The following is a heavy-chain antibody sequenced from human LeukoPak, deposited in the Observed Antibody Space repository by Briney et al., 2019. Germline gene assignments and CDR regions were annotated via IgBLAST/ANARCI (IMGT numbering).Heavy chain of an antibody. CDR2: INHSGST. D-gene: IGHD3-3*01. V-gene: IGHV4-34*01. CDR1: GGSFSGYY. CDR3: ARVRFLEWLLYERYYFDY. J-gene: IGHJ4*02. Sequence: SETLSLTCAVYGGSFSGYYWGWIRQPPGKGLEWIGEINHSGSTNYNPSLKSRVTISVDTSKNQFSLKLSSVTAADTAVYYCARVRFLEWLLYERYYFDYWGQGTLVTVSS.